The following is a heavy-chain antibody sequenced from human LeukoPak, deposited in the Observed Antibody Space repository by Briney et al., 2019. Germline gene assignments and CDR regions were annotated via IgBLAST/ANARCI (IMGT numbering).Heavy chain of an antibody. CDR2: TYHWSKWFN. V-gene: IGHV6-1*01. Sequence: SQTLSLTCAISGDSVTSGIWNWIRQSPSRGLEWLGRTYHWSKWFNDYAVSVESRMTINADTSRNQFSLQLNSVTPEDTAVYYCARDLHGSRGEFDYWGQGALVTVSS. J-gene: IGHJ4*02. D-gene: IGHD3-16*01. CDR1: GDSVTSGI. CDR3: ARDLHGSRGEFDY.